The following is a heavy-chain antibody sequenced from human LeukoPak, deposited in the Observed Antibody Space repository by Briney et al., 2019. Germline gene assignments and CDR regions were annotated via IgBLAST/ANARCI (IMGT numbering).Heavy chain of an antibody. CDR2: ITGDGSST. J-gene: IGHJ4*02. Sequence: GGSLRLSCTASGFTFSNYFMHWVRQVPGEGPVWVSRITGDGSSTSYADTVKGRFTISRDNAKNTLYLQMNSLRAEDTALYYCVRLYAYWGQGTLVTVSS. V-gene: IGHV3-74*01. D-gene: IGHD2/OR15-2a*01. CDR3: VRLYAY. CDR1: GFTFSNYF.